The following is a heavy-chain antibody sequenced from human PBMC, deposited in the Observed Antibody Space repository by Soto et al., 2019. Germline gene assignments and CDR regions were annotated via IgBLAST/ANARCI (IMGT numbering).Heavy chain of an antibody. Sequence: ASVKVSCKASGYTFTSYGISWVRQAPGQGLEWMGWISAYNGNTNYAQKLQGRVTMTTDTSTSTAYMELRSLRSDDTAVYYCARDLEVRGVIIRWFDPWGQGTLVTVSS. CDR3: ARDLEVRGVIIRWFDP. CDR1: GYTFTSYG. CDR2: ISAYNGNT. J-gene: IGHJ5*02. V-gene: IGHV1-18*01. D-gene: IGHD3-10*01.